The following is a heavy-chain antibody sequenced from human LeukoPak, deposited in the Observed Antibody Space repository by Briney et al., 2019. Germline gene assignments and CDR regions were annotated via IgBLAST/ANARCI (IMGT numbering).Heavy chain of an antibody. V-gene: IGHV3-23*01. CDR2: ISGSGGST. CDR3: AKVVHYDSSGYYDY. J-gene: IGHJ4*02. Sequence: GGSLRLSCAASGFTFSSYAMSWVRQAPGKGLEWVSAISGSGGSTYYADSVKGRFTISRDNSKNTLYLQMNSLRAEDTAVYYCAKVVHYDSSGYYDYWGQGTLVTVSS. CDR1: GFTFSSYA. D-gene: IGHD3-22*01.